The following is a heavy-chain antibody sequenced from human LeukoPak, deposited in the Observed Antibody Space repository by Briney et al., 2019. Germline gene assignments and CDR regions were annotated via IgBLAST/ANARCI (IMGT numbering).Heavy chain of an antibody. CDR3: ARGGVATIGIDY. V-gene: IGHV3-33*01. J-gene: IGHJ4*02. CDR2: IWYDGSNK. CDR1: GFTFSSYG. D-gene: IGHD5-12*01. Sequence: GRPLRLSCAASGFTFSSYGMHWVRQAPGKGLEWVAVIWYDGSNKYYADSVKGRFTISRDNSKNTLYLQMNSLRAEDTAVYYCARGGVATIGIDYWGQGTLVTVSS.